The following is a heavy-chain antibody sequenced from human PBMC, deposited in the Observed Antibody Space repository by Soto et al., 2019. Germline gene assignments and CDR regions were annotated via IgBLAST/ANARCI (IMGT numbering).Heavy chain of an antibody. D-gene: IGHD2-2*01. Sequence: QAQLVQSGAEVKKPGSSVNVSCKASGGTFSSYAISWVRQAPGQGLEWMGGIIPIPGTANYAQKFQGRVTITADESTSTAYMELSSLRSEDTAVYYCARSQGSSTSLEIYYYYYYGMDVWGQGTTVTVSS. V-gene: IGHV1-69*01. CDR3: ARSQGSSTSLEIYYYYYYGMDV. CDR2: IIPIPGTA. CDR1: GGTFSSYA. J-gene: IGHJ6*02.